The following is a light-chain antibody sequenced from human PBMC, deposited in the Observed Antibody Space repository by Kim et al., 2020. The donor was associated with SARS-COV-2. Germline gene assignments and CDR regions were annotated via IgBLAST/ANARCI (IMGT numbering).Light chain of an antibody. Sequence: DIQMTQSPSTLSASVGGRVIITCRASQSVRTWLAWYQQKPGKAPKVLIYDASNLESGVPSRFSGSGSGTEFTLIISSLQPDDFATYYCKQNEIYPWTFGQGPRWISN. CDR2: DAS. CDR1: QSVRTW. CDR3: KQNEIYPWT. J-gene: IGKJ1*01. V-gene: IGKV1-5*01.